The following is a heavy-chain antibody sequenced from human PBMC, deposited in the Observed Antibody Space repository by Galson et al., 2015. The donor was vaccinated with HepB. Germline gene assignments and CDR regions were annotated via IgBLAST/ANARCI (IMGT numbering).Heavy chain of an antibody. D-gene: IGHD3-9*01. V-gene: IGHV3-23*01. J-gene: IGHJ5*02. CDR2: ISGSGGST. CDR3: AKDVYYDMMQGFDP. Sequence: SLRLSCAASGFTFSCYAMSWVRQAPGKGLEWVSAISGSGGSTYYADSVKGRFTISRDNSKNTLYLQMNSLRAEDTAVYYCAKDVYYDMMQGFDPWGQGTLVTVSS. CDR1: GFTFSCYA.